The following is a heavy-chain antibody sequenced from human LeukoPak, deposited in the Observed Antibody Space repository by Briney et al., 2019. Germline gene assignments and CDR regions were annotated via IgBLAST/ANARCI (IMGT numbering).Heavy chain of an antibody. D-gene: IGHD4-23*01. CDR3: TRNSEVTTAVWYYYYMDV. J-gene: IGHJ6*03. CDR1: GFTFGDYA. Sequence: GGSLRLSCTASGFTFGDYAMSWFRQAPGKGLEWVGFIRSKAYGGTTEYAASVKGRFTISRDDSKSIAYLQMNSLKTEDTAVYYCTRNSEVTTAVWYYYYMDVWGKGTTVTVSS. CDR2: IRSKAYGGTT. V-gene: IGHV3-49*03.